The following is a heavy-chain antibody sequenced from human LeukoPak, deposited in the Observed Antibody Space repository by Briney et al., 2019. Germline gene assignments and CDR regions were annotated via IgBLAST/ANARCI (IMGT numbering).Heavy chain of an antibody. CDR2: IKQDGSEK. V-gene: IGHV3-7*01. D-gene: IGHD3-10*01. J-gene: IGHJ4*02. CDR3: ARDGIVGQSGY. Sequence: GGSLRLSCAASGFTFSSYSMSWVRQAPGKGLEWVANIKQDGSEKYYVDSVKGRFTISRDNAKNSLCLQMNSLRDEDTAVYYCARDGIVGQSGYWGQGTLVTVS. CDR1: GFTFSSYS.